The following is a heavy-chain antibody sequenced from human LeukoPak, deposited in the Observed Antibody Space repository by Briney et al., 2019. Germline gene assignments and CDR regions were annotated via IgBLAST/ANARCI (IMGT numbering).Heavy chain of an antibody. CDR1: GGSISTYY. V-gene: IGHV4-59*01. D-gene: IGHD2-2*01. Sequence: PSETLTLTCTASGGSISTYYWSWIRQPPGKGLEWIGDVYKSGNTNYNPSLKSRVTISIDPSKNQFSLKLTSVTAADTAVYYCAIDPSYQRGFFDYWGQGTLVTVSS. J-gene: IGHJ4*02. CDR3: AIDPSYQRGFFDY. CDR2: VYKSGNT.